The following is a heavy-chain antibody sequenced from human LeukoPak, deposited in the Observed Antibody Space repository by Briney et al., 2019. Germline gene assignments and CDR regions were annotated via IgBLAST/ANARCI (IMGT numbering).Heavy chain of an antibody. Sequence: GGSLRLSCAASGFTFSDYYMSWIRQAPGKGLEWVSYISSSGSTIYYADSVKGRFTISRDNAKNSLYLQMNSLRAEDTAVYYRARDQAGYYHSSGYYQHWGQGTLVNVSS. CDR1: GFTFSDYY. CDR2: ISSSGSTI. CDR3: ARDQAGYYHSSGYYQH. D-gene: IGHD3-22*01. J-gene: IGHJ1*01. V-gene: IGHV3-11*01.